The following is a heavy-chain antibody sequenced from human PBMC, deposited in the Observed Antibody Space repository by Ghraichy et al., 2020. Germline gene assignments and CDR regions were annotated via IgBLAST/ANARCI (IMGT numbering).Heavy chain of an antibody. V-gene: IGHV3-33*01. CDR2: IFDDGSGE. CDR1: GFAFRGYS. D-gene: IGHD1-26*01. Sequence: GGSLRLSCAASGFAFRGYSMHWVRQAPGKGLEWVAVIFDDGSGEYYAESVEGRFTISRDNPRNTLYLEMSNLRVEDTAVYYCGRDWDRRRVDRWGQGTLVTVSS. CDR3: GRDWDRRRVDR. J-gene: IGHJ5*02.